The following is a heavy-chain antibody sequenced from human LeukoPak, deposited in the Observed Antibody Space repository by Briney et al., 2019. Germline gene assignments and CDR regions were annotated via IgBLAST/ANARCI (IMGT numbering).Heavy chain of an antibody. V-gene: IGHV3-49*04. CDR1: GFTFGDYA. Sequence: GGSLRLSCTASGFTFGDYAMTWVRQAPGKGLEWVGFIASETYGGTAEYAASVKGRFTISRDDPKSIAYLQMNSLKTEDTAVYYCTRDQTPYYWGQGTLVTVS. J-gene: IGHJ4*02. CDR3: TRDQTPYY. CDR2: IASETYGGTA.